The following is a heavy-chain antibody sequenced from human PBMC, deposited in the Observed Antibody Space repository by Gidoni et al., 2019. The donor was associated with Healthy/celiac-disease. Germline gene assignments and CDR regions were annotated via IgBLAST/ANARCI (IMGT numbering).Heavy chain of an antibody. Sequence: EVQLVASGGGLVKPGGSLRLSCAASGFTFSSYSMNCVRQAPGKGLEWVSSISSSSSYIYYADSVKGRFTISRDNAKNSLYLQMNSLRAEDTAVYYCARVGNSNGSGSYYNVYYYGMDVWGQGTTVTVSS. CDR2: ISSSSSYI. CDR1: GFTFSSYS. V-gene: IGHV3-21*01. CDR3: ARVGNSNGSGSYYNVYYYGMDV. J-gene: IGHJ6*02. D-gene: IGHD3-10*01.